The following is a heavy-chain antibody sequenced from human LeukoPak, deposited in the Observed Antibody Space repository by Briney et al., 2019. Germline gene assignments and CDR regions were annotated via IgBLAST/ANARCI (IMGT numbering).Heavy chain of an antibody. D-gene: IGHD6-19*01. J-gene: IGHJ3*02. CDR1: GVCMRSGSYY. V-gene: IGHV4-61*02. Sequence: SQTLSRTCTVSGVCMRSGSYYRSWIRQAAGNGQEGIVRIYTSGSTNYNPSLKSRVTISVDTSKNQFSLKLSSVTAADTAVYYCARDQWLVEGAFGIWGQGTMVTVSS. CDR3: ARDQWLVEGAFGI. CDR2: IYTSGST.